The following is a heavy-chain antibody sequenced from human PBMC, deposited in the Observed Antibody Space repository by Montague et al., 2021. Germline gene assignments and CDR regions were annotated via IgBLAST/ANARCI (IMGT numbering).Heavy chain of an antibody. CDR3: ARHRSRHHSMAFVASDHYFYMDV. J-gene: IGHJ6*03. D-gene: IGHD2/OR15-2a*01. V-gene: IGHV4-39*01. CDR1: GDSISSKGNF. Sequence: SETLSLTCSVSGDSISSKGNFWGWIRQPPGKGLEWIGVLDYSGTTYYSPSLRSRVTISVDTSKSQFSLKVTAVTAADTAVYYCARHRSRHHSMAFVASDHYFYMDVWGTGTTAAVSS. CDR2: LDYSGTT.